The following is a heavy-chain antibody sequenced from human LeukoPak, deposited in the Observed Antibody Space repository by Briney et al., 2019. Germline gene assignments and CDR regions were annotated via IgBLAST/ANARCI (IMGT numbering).Heavy chain of an antibody. J-gene: IGHJ4*02. CDR3: ARGKGDLSMIVMIVTAVEFYFDS. D-gene: IGHD3-22*01. CDR1: GGSFSDYS. V-gene: IGHV4-34*01. Sequence: KPSETLSLTCAVYGGSFSDYSWSWTRQPPGKGLEWIGEINHRGATNYNPSLKSRVTLSLDTSKNQVSLKLNSLTAADTAVYYCARGKGDLSMIVMIVTAVEFYFDSWGPGTLVTVSS. CDR2: INHRGAT.